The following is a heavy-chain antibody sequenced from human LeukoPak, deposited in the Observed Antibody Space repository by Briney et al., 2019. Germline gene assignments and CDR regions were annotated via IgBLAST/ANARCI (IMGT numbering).Heavy chain of an antibody. V-gene: IGHV1-69*13. CDR3: ARDPQPAAISGGGWFDP. Sequence: SVKVSCKASGYTFTSYGISWVRQAPGQGLEWMGGIIPIFGTANYAQKFQGRVTITADESTSTAYMELSSLRSEDTAVYYCARDPQPAAISGGGWFDPWGQGTLVTVSS. J-gene: IGHJ5*02. D-gene: IGHD2-2*02. CDR1: GYTFTSYG. CDR2: IIPIFGTA.